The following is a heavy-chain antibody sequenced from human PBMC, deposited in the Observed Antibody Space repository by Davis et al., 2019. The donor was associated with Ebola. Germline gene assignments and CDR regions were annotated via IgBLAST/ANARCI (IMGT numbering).Heavy chain of an antibody. D-gene: IGHD4-23*01. V-gene: IGHV4-30-2*01. CDR1: GGSISSGGYS. CDR3: ARDKYGGNSGWFDP. CDR2: IYHSGST. Sequence: CAVSGGSISSGGYSWSWIRQPPGKGLEWIGYIYHSGSTYYNPSLKSRVTISVDRSKNQFSLKLSSVTAADTAVYYCARDKYGGNSGWFDPWGQGTLVTVSS. J-gene: IGHJ5*02.